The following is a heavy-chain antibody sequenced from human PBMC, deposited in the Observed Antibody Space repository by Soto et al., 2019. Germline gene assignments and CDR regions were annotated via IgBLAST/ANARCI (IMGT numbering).Heavy chain of an antibody. CDR2: IYYSGST. CDR3: ARRPVLRYFDWLPNYYYGMDV. CDR1: GGSISSSSYY. Sequence: SETLSLTCTVSGGSISSSSYYWGWIRQPPGKGLEWIGSIYYSGSTYYNPSLKSRVTISVDTSKNQFSLKLSSVTAADTAVYYCARRPVLRYFDWLPNYYYGMDVWGQGTTVT. J-gene: IGHJ6*02. V-gene: IGHV4-39*01. D-gene: IGHD3-9*01.